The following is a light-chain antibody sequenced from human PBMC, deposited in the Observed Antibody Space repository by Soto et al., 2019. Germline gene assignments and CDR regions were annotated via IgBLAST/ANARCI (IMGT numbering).Light chain of an antibody. CDR2: LNSDGSH. J-gene: IGLJ3*02. V-gene: IGLV4-69*02. CDR1: SGHSSYP. Sequence: QSVLTQSPSASASLGASVKLTCTLSSGHSSYPIAWHQQQPEKGPRFLMRLNSDGSHNKGDGIPYRFSGSSSGADRYLTISSLQSEDEADYFCQTWGSGDWVFGGGTKVTVL. CDR3: QTWGSGDWV.